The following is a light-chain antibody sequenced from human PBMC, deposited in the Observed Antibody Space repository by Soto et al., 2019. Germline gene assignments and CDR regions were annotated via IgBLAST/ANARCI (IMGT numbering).Light chain of an antibody. J-gene: IGKJ2*01. V-gene: IGKV1-39*01. Sequence: DIQMTQSPSSLAAAVGDRVTITCRASQSISSYLKWYQQKPGKAPKLLIYAASSLQSGVPSRFSGSGSGTHVSLTIRSLQPEDFATYYCQHGYSTPPGTFGQGTKLEI. CDR2: AAS. CDR3: QHGYSTPPGT. CDR1: QSISSY.